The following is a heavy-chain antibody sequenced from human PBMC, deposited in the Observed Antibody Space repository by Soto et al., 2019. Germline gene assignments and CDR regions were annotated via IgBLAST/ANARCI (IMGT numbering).Heavy chain of an antibody. J-gene: IGHJ5*02. D-gene: IGHD1-7*01. V-gene: IGHV1-46*01. CDR3: ARDANYGVGWRWFDP. CDR2: INPSGGST. CDR1: GYTFTSYY. Sequence: ASVKVSCKASGYTFTSYYMHWVRQAPGQGLEWMGIINPSGGSTSYAQKFQGRVTMTRDTSTSTVYMELSSLRSEDTAVYYCARDANYGVGWRWFDPWGQGTLVTVSS.